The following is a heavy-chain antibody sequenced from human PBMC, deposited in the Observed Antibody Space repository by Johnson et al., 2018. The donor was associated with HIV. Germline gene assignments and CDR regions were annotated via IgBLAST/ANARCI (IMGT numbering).Heavy chain of an antibody. Sequence: VRLVESGGGVVRPGGSLRLSCEASGFTFEDYGMSWVRQVPGKGLEWVSGIKSKSDGGTIDYAAPVKGRFTISRDGSKNTLYLHMNSLRADDTAVYYCAKDLRVFDWFNAYDAFDIWGQGTMVTVSS. CDR3: AKDLRVFDWFNAYDAFDI. J-gene: IGHJ3*02. CDR2: IKSKSDGGTI. V-gene: IGHV3-15*01. CDR1: GFTFEDYG. D-gene: IGHD3-9*01.